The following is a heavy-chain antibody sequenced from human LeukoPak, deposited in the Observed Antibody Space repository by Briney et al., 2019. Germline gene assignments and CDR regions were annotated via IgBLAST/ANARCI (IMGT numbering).Heavy chain of an antibody. CDR3: ARGIGSTTVTTLEYYFDY. D-gene: IGHD4-17*01. CDR2: MNPNSGNT. V-gene: IGHV1-8*01. Sequence: ASVKVSCKASGYTFTNYDINWVRQAPGQGLEWMGWMNPNSGNTVYAQKVQGRVSMTRNTSISTAYMELSSLRSEDTAVYYCARGIGSTTVTTLEYYFDYWGQGTLVTVSS. J-gene: IGHJ4*02. CDR1: GYTFTNYD.